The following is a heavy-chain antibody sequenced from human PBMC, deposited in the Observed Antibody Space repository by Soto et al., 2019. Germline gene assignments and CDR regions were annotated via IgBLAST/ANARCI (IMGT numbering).Heavy chain of an antibody. CDR1: GGSFSGYY. D-gene: IGHD5-12*01. J-gene: IGHJ5*02. Sequence: SETLSLTCAVYGGSFSGYYWSWIRQPPGKGLEWIGEINHSGSTNYNPSLKSRVTISVDTSKNQFSLKLSSVTAADTAVYYCGRGVATIRHWFDPWGQGTLVTVSS. V-gene: IGHV4-34*01. CDR2: INHSGST. CDR3: GRGVATIRHWFDP.